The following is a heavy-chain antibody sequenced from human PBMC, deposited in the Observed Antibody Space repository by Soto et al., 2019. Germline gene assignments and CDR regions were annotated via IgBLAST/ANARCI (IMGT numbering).Heavy chain of an antibody. D-gene: IGHD3-10*01. CDR1: GGTFSSYA. CDR2: IIPIFGTS. CDR3: EREEIGGSGSYCGASFDC. Sequence: QVQLVQSGAEVKQPGSSVKVSFKASGGTFSSYAISWVRQAPGQGLEWMGGIIPIFGTSNYAQKFQGRVTITGDKAASTAYQELSRLSYEDTALYYCEREEIGGSGSYCGASFDCWGQGTLVTVSS. J-gene: IGHJ4*02. V-gene: IGHV1-69*06.